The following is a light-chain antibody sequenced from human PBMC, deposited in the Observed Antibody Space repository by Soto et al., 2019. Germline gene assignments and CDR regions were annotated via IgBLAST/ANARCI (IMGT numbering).Light chain of an antibody. CDR2: EAS. CDR3: QHYNSYSGA. Sequence: DFQMTQFPSTLSASVGDRVTITCRASQSLSSWLAWYQQKPGKAPKLLIYEASGLESGVPSRFSGSGSGTEFTLTISSLQPDDFATYYCQHYNSYSGAFGQGTKVEIK. CDR1: QSLSSW. J-gene: IGKJ1*01. V-gene: IGKV1-5*03.